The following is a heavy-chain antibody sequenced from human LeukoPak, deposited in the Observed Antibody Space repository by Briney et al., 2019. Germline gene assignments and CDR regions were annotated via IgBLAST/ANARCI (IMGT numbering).Heavy chain of an antibody. CDR1: GGSISSSSYY. D-gene: IGHD5-18*01. V-gene: IGHV4-39*07. CDR3: AGGYSSKGPFDY. J-gene: IGHJ4*02. CDR2: IYYSGST. Sequence: SETLSLTCTVSGGSISSSSYYWGWIRQPPGKGLEWIGYIYYSGSTNYNPSLKSRVTISVDTSKNQFSLKLSSVTAADTAVYYCAGGYSSKGPFDYWGQGTLVTVSS.